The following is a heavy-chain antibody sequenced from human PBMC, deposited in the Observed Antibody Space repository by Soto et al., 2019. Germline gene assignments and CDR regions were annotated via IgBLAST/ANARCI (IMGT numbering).Heavy chain of an antibody. J-gene: IGHJ4*02. V-gene: IGHV1-69*01. D-gene: IGHD2-15*01. CDR2: LTPIFGTA. Sequence: QVQLVQSGAEVKKPGSSVKVSCKASGGTFSSYAISWVRQAPGQGLEWMGGLTPIFGTANYAQKFQGRVTITADESTSTAYMELSSLRSEDTAVYYCARSDYCSGGSCWARFDYWGQGTLVTVSS. CDR3: ARSDYCSGGSCWARFDY. CDR1: GGTFSSYA.